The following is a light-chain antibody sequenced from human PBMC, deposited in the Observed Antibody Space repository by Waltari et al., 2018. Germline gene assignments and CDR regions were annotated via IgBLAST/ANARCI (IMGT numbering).Light chain of an antibody. V-gene: IGLV2-14*01. CDR2: EVS. Sequence: QSALTQPASVSGSPGQSITISCTGTSIDVGSYNHVSWYQHHPGKAPKPIIYEVSHRPSGVSYRFSGSKSGNTASLTISGLQAEDEADYYCSSYTSSRTWVFGGGTKLTVL. CDR3: SSYTSSRTWV. J-gene: IGLJ3*02. CDR1: SIDVGSYNH.